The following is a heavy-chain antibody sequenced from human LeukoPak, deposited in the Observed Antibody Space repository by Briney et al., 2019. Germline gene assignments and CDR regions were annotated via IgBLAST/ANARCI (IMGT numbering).Heavy chain of an antibody. Sequence: GGSLRLSCAASGFTFSSYAMSWVRQAPGKGLEWVSAISGSGGSTYYADSVKGRFTTSRDNSKNTLYLQMNSLRAEDTAVYYCAKDRDYYDSSGYQGTDAFDIWGQGTMVTVSS. CDR1: GFTFSSYA. D-gene: IGHD3-22*01. CDR2: ISGSGGST. V-gene: IGHV3-23*01. CDR3: AKDRDYYDSSGYQGTDAFDI. J-gene: IGHJ3*02.